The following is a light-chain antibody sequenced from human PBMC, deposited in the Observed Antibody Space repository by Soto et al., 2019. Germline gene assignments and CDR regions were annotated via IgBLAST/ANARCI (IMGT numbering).Light chain of an antibody. Sequence: DLQMTQSSSTLSASVRDTATVTCRASQSISSRLAWYQQKSGKAPNLLIYDASSLEGGVPSRFSGSASETEFTLTISSLQPDDFATYSCQQYINGWTFGQGTKVDI. CDR1: QSISSR. CDR3: QQYINGWT. J-gene: IGKJ1*01. CDR2: DAS. V-gene: IGKV1-5*01.